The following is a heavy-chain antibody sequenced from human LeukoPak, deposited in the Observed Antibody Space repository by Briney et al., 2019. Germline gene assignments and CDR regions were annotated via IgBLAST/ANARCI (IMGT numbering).Heavy chain of an antibody. J-gene: IGHJ4*02. CDR3: ARGIESCGDYGY. CDR2: MYNSGST. Sequence: SETLSLTCTVSGGSISGSYWSWIRQPPGKGLEWIAYMYNSGSTNYNPSLKGRVTISIDTSKNQFSLKLSSLTAADTAIYYCARGIESCGDYGYWGQGILVTVSS. V-gene: IGHV4-59*01. CDR1: GGSISGSY. D-gene: IGHD4-17*01.